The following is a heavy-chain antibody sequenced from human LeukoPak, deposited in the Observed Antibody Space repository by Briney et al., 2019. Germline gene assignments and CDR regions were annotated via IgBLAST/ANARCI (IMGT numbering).Heavy chain of an antibody. V-gene: IGHV3-33*01. J-gene: IGHJ6*02. D-gene: IGHD1-7*01. Sequence: GGSLRLSCAASGFTFSSYGMHWVRQAPGKGLEWVAVIWYNGTNKYYADSVKGRFTISRDNSKNTLYLQMNSLRAEDTAVYYCARNWNYVESLKYYYYGMDVWGQGTTVTVSS. CDR1: GFTFSSYG. CDR3: ARNWNYVESLKYYYYGMDV. CDR2: IWYNGTNK.